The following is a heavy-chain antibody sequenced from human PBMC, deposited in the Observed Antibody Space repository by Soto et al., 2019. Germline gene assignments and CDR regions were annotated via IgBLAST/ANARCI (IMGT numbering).Heavy chain of an antibody. V-gene: IGHV1-3*01. CDR2: FDAGNGNT. Sequence: QVQLVQSGAEVKKPGASVNVSCRASGYTFTSYSMHWVRQAPGQSLEWMGWFDAGNGNTKYSQKFQGRVTITRDTSASTGYMELSSLRSEDTAVYYCARGGIAARHYFDYWGQGTLVTVSS. CDR1: GYTFTSYS. D-gene: IGHD6-6*01. J-gene: IGHJ4*02. CDR3: ARGGIAARHYFDY.